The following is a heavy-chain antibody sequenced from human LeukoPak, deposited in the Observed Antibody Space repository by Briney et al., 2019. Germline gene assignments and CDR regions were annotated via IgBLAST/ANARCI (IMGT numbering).Heavy chain of an antibody. CDR1: GFTFSSYS. D-gene: IGHD6-13*01. V-gene: IGHV3-21*01. J-gene: IGHJ4*02. CDR2: ISSSSSYI. Sequence: GGSLRLSCAASGFTFSSYSMNWVRQAPGKGLEWVSSISSSSSYIYYADSVKGRFTISRDNAKNSLYLQMNSLRAEDTAVYYCARSGQQLVTANFDYWGQGTLVTVSS. CDR3: ARSGQQLVTANFDY.